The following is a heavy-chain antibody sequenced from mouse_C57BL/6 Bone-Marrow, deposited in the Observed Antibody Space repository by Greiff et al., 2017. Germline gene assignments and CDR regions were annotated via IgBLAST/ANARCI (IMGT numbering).Heavy chain of an antibody. CDR2: IYPRSGNT. Sequence: VQLQQSGAELARPGASVKLSCKASGYTFTSYGISWVKQRTGQGLEWIGEIYPRSGNTYYNEKFKGKATLTADKSSSTAYMELRSLTSEDSAVYFCARRIHYYGSSSHWYFDVWGTGTTVTVSS. CDR3: ARRIHYYGSSSHWYFDV. D-gene: IGHD1-1*01. CDR1: GYTFTSYG. J-gene: IGHJ1*03. V-gene: IGHV1-81*01.